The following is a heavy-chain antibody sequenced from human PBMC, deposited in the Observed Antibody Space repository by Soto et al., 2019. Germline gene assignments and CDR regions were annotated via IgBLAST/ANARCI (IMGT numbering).Heavy chain of an antibody. D-gene: IGHD1-26*01. Sequence: QVQLVQSGAEVKKPGASVKVSCKASGYTFTSYAMHWVRQAPGQRLEWMGWINAGNGNTKYLQKFQGRVTITRDTSASTAYMELSSLRSEDTALYYCARGLGLYYFDYWGQGTLVTVSS. V-gene: IGHV1-3*01. CDR3: ARGLGLYYFDY. CDR1: GYTFTSYA. J-gene: IGHJ4*02. CDR2: INAGNGNT.